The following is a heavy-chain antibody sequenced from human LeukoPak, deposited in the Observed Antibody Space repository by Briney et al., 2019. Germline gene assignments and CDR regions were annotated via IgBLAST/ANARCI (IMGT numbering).Heavy chain of an antibody. CDR3: ARHSAYSESYYGVDV. D-gene: IGHD2-15*01. CDR2: IYYSGST. Sequence: SETLSLTCTVSGGSISSYYWSWIRQPPGKGLEWIGYIYYSGSTNYNPSLKSRVTISVDTSKNQFSLKLSSVTAADTAVYYCARHSAYSESYYGVDVWGQGTTVTVSS. CDR1: GGSISSYY. J-gene: IGHJ6*02. V-gene: IGHV4-59*08.